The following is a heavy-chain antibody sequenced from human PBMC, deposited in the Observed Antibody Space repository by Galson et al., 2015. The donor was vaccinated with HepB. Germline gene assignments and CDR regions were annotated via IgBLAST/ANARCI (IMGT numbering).Heavy chain of an antibody. CDR1: GFTFGDYA. D-gene: IGHD3-9*01. V-gene: IGHV3-49*03. J-gene: IGHJ4*02. CDR3: TRCEGLRYLDWLLLY. CDR2: IRSKAYGGTT. Sequence: SLRLSCAASGFTFGDYAMSWFRQAPGKGLEWVGFIRSKAYGGTTEYAASVKGRFTISRDDSKSIAYLQMNSLKTEDTAVYYCTRCEGLRYLDWLLLYWGQGTLVTVSS.